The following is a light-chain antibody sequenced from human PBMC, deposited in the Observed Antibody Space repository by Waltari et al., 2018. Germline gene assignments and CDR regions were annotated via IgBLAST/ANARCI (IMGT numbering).Light chain of an antibody. CDR3: AAWDDSLNGPV. V-gene: IGLV1-44*01. J-gene: IGLJ3*02. CDR1: SSNIGSNT. CDR2: SNN. Sequence: QSVLTQPPSASGTPGQRVTISCSGSSSNIGSNTVNWYQQLPATAPKLLIHSNNQRPSGVPDRFSGSKSGTSASLAISGLQSEDEADYYCAAWDDSLNGPVFGGGTKLTVL.